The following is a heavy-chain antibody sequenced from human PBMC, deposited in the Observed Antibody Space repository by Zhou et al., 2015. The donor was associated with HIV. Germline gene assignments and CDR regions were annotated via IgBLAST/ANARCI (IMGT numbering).Heavy chain of an antibody. CDR2: RIPSLTTS. V-gene: IGHV1-69*14. CDR3: ARGEYHYDTGGYFYPFDL. Sequence: QVQLVQSGAEMKKPGSSVKVSCKASGGNFSNFAINWVRQAPGQRLEWMGGRIPSLTTSHYAQKFQGRVTITADKSTTTAYLELRSLRSEDTAVYYCARGEYHYDTGGYFYPFDLWAVAPWSLS. CDR1: GGNFSNFA. J-gene: IGHJ2*01. D-gene: IGHD3-22*01.